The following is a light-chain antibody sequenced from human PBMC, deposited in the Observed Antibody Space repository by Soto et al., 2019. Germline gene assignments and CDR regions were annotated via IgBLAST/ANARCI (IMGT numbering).Light chain of an antibody. CDR1: SSDVGGYNY. Sequence: QSALTQPRSVSGSPGQSVTVSCTGTSSDVGGYNYVSWYQQHPGKAPKLIIYDVTKRPSGVPDRFSGSKSGNTASLTISGLQAEDEADYYCCSYAGSYTLFGGGTKLTVL. J-gene: IGLJ2*01. V-gene: IGLV2-11*01. CDR2: DVT. CDR3: CSYAGSYTL.